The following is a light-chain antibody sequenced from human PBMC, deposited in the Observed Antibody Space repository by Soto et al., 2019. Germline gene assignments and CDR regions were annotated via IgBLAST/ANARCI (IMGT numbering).Light chain of an antibody. V-gene: IGKV3-20*01. Sequence: ETVLTQSPGTLSLSPGERATLSCRASQSVTNNYLAWYQQKPGQTPKRLIYGVSTRATGIPDRFSGSGSGTDFTLTISRLEPEDFAVYYCHQYDGGSRTFGQGTKLEIK. CDR2: GVS. CDR3: HQYDGGSRT. CDR1: QSVTNNY. J-gene: IGKJ2*01.